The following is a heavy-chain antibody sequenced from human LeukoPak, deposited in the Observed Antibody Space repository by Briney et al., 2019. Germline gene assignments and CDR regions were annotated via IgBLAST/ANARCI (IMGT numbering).Heavy chain of an antibody. CDR1: GFTFSIYG. CDR2: ISYDGINK. Sequence: PGGSLRLSCAASGFTFSIYGMHWVRQAPGKGLEWVAVISYDGINKYYADSVKGRFTISRDNSKNTLYLQMNSLRAEDTAVYYCAKEERGYSYGYKGDYYYAMDVWGQGTTVTVSS. J-gene: IGHJ6*02. V-gene: IGHV3-30*18. D-gene: IGHD5-18*01. CDR3: AKEERGYSYGYKGDYYYAMDV.